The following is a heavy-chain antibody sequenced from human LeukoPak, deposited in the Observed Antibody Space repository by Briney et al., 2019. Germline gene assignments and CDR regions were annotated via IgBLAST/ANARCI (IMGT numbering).Heavy chain of an antibody. D-gene: IGHD3-22*01. CDR2: ISGSGGST. CDR3: ARAVSSGYDPFDY. J-gene: IGHJ4*02. Sequence: GGSLRLSCAASGFTFSSYAMSWVRQAPGKGLEWVSAISGSGGSTYYADSVKGRFTISRDNSKNTLYLQMNSLRAEDTAVYYCARAVSSGYDPFDYWGQGTLVTVSS. V-gene: IGHV3-23*01. CDR1: GFTFSSYA.